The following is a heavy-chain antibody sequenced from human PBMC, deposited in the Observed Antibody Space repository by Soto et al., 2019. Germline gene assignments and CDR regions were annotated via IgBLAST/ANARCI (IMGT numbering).Heavy chain of an antibody. D-gene: IGHD3-10*01. CDR1: GGSVSSGDYF. V-gene: IGHV4-61*08. Sequence: SETLSLTCTVSGGSVSSGDYFWSWLRQSPGKRLEWIAYIYYSGSTNYNPSLKSRATISVDTSKSQVSLTLTSMTAADAALYYCARSPNYYYYGFGVWGQGTAVTVSS. J-gene: IGHJ6*02. CDR3: ARSPNYYYYGFGV. CDR2: IYYSGST.